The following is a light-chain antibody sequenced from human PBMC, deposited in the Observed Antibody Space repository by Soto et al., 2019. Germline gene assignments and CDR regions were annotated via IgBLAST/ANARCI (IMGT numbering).Light chain of an antibody. Sequence: DIQMTQSPSSLSASVGDRVTITCRAIQSISSYLNWYQQKPGKAPKLLIYGASSLQGGVPSRFSGSGSGTDFTLTISSLQPEDFATYYCQQAYTTPKNTFGQGTKVDIK. V-gene: IGKV1-39*01. J-gene: IGKJ2*01. CDR2: GAS. CDR3: QQAYTTPKNT. CDR1: QSISSY.